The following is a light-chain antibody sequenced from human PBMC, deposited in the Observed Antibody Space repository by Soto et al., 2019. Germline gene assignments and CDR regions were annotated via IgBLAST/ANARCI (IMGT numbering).Light chain of an antibody. CDR3: QQYKSYPYT. Sequence: DIPMTQSPSTLSASVGDRVTITCRASQSISSWLAWYQQKPGKAPKLLIYKASSLESGVPSRFGGSGSGTEFTLTISSLQPDDFATYYCQQYKSYPYTFGQGTKLEIK. V-gene: IGKV1-5*03. CDR1: QSISSW. J-gene: IGKJ2*01. CDR2: KAS.